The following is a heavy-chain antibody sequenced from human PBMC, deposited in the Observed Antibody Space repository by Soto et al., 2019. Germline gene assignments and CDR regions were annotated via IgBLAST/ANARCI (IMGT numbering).Heavy chain of an antibody. CDR1: GFTFSSYA. CDR3: AKSLGHCSSTSCYTVYYYGMDV. J-gene: IGHJ6*02. D-gene: IGHD2-2*02. Sequence: PGGSLRLSCAASGFTFSSYAMSWVRQAPGKGLEWVSAISGSGGSTYYADSVKGRFTISRDNSKNTLYLQMNSLRAEDTAVYYCAKSLGHCSSTSCYTVYYYGMDVWGQGTTVTVSS. CDR2: ISGSGGST. V-gene: IGHV3-23*01.